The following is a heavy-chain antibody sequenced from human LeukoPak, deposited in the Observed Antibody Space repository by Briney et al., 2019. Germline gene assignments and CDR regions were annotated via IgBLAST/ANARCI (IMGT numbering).Heavy chain of an antibody. CDR3: ARQAYYYDSSGYYLNA. CDR2: IYYSGST. J-gene: IGHJ5*02. Sequence: SETLSLTCTVSGGSISSYYWSWIRQPPGKGLEWIGYIYYSGSTNYNPSLKSRVTISVDTSKNQSSLKLSSVTAADTAVYYCARQAYYYDSSGYYLNAWGQGTLVTVSS. CDR1: GGSISSYY. D-gene: IGHD3-22*01. V-gene: IGHV4-59*01.